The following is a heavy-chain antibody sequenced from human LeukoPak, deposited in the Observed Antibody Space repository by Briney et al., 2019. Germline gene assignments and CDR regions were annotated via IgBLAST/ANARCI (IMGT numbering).Heavy chain of an antibody. CDR2: IYHSGST. CDR1: GYSITSGYY. V-gene: IGHV4-38-2*02. D-gene: IGHD1-26*01. Sequence: SETLSLTCTVSGYSITSGYYWGWIRQPPGKGLEWIGSIYHSGSTYYNASLKSRVTISVDTSKNQFSLKLSSVTAADTAVYYCARVGYSGSLSGSFDIWGQGTKVTVSS. CDR3: ARVGYSGSLSGSFDI. J-gene: IGHJ3*02.